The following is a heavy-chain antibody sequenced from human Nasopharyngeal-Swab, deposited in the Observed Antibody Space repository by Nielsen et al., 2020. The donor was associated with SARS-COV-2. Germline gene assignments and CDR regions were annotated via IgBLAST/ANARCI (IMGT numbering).Heavy chain of an antibody. CDR3: VREGLYRSSSDVDY. CDR2: IDAGNGDT. J-gene: IGHJ4*02. V-gene: IGHV1-3*01. Sequence: ASVKVSCKASGYIFSSYPMHWVRQAPGQGLEWMGWIDAGNGDTKYSQNFQGRPTITRDTFARTAYMEVSSLRSEDTAVYYCVREGLYRSSSDVDYWGQGTLVTVSS. D-gene: IGHD6-6*01. CDR1: GYIFSSYP.